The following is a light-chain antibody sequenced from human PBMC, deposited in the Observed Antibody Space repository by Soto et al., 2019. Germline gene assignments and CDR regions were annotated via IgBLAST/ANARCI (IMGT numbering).Light chain of an antibody. CDR2: GAS. J-gene: IGKJ3*01. Sequence: EIVMTQSPATLSVSPGERATLSCRVSQSVSSNLAWYQQKPGQAPRLLIYGASTRATGIPARFSGSGSGTEFTLTISSLQSEDFAVYYCQQYNNWPPLFTFGPGTKVDIK. V-gene: IGKV3-15*01. CDR1: QSVSSN. CDR3: QQYNNWPPLFT.